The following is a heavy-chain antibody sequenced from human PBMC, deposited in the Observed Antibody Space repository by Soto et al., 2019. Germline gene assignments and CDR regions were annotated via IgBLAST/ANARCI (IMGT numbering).Heavy chain of an antibody. V-gene: IGHV3-74*01. Sequence: EVQLVESGGGLVQPGGSLRVSCAASGFTFSSYWMHWVRQAPGKGLVWVSRINSDGSSTSYADSVKGRFTISRDNAKNPLYLQMNSLRAEETAIYYCARRGAVAGLHYWGQGTLVTVSS. J-gene: IGHJ4*02. CDR2: INSDGSST. CDR3: ARRGAVAGLHY. D-gene: IGHD6-19*01. CDR1: GFTFSSYW.